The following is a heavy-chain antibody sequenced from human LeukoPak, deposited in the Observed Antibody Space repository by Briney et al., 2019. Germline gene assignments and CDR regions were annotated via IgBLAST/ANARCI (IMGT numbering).Heavy chain of an antibody. CDR3: ARGGHRNQVTDY. J-gene: IGHJ4*02. CDR2: IYSGGTT. Sequence: GGSLRLSCSTYGHTVSSNYMTWVRQAPGKGLERDPLIYSGGTTWYADSVKGRFTISRDNSKNTLYLQMNSLRVEDTAVYYCARGGHRNQVTDYWGQGTLVTVSS. D-gene: IGHD1-14*01. CDR1: GHTVSSNY. V-gene: IGHV3-66*01.